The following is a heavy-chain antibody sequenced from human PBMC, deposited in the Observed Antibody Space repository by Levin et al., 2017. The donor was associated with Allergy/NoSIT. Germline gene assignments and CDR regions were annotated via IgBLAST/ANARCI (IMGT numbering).Heavy chain of an antibody. CDR2: IYYIGST. V-gene: IGHV4-59*08. Sequence: PSETLSLTCTVSGGSISSNYWSWIRQPPGKGLEWIGYIYYIGSTNYNPSLKSRVTISVDTSKNQFSLKLSSVTAADTAVYYCARHPWGSSGWFDYWGQGTLVTVSS. CDR3: ARHPWGSSGWFDY. J-gene: IGHJ4*02. CDR1: GGSISSNY. D-gene: IGHD6-19*01.